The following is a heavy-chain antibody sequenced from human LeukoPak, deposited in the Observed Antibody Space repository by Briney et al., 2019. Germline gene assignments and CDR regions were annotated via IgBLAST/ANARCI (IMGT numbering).Heavy chain of an antibody. J-gene: IGHJ6*02. CDR1: GFSFKDYG. CDR2: INWNGGGT. V-gene: IGHV3-9*01. Sequence: GGSLRLSCAATGFSFKDYGMHWVRQPPGKGLEWVSAINWNGGGTDYADSVKGRFTISRDNAKNSLYLQLSSLRPEDTALYYCAKHLTATDTYIFFGLDVWGQGTSVTVSS. D-gene: IGHD1-26*01. CDR3: AKHLTATDTYIFFGLDV.